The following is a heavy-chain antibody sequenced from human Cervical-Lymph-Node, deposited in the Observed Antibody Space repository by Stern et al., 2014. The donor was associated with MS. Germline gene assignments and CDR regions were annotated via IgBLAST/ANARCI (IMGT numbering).Heavy chain of an antibody. Sequence: EVQLLESGGALVQPGGSLRLSCAASGFTFSSNSMTWVRQAPRKGLEWVSTITGSGASTYYADSVKGRFTISRDNSKNTLSLQMNSLRVEDTAIYYCAKPPDYWGQGTLVTVSS. CDR3: AKPPDY. V-gene: IGHV3-23*01. J-gene: IGHJ4*02. CDR1: GFTFSSNS. CDR2: ITGSGAST.